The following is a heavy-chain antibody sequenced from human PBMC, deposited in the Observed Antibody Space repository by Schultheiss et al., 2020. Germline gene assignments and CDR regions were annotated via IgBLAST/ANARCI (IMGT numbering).Heavy chain of an antibody. Sequence: GGSLRLSCAASGFTFSSYGMHWVRQAPGKGLEWVSGISWNSGSIGYADSVKGRFTISRDNSKNTLYLQMNSLKTEDTAVYYCTTSLGPSSGWPEYYFDYWGQGTLVTVAS. J-gene: IGHJ4*02. CDR1: GFTFSSYG. V-gene: IGHV3-9*01. CDR2: ISWNSGSI. CDR3: TTSLGPSSGWPEYYFDY. D-gene: IGHD6-19*01.